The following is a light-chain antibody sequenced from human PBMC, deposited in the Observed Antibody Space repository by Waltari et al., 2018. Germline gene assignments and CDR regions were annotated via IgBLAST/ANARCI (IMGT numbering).Light chain of an antibody. V-gene: IGKV3-11*01. J-gene: IGKJ1*01. CDR3: QQRSNWPRT. CDR2: ATS. CDR1: QSVSNY. Sequence: EIVLTQSPATLSLSPWGRATLSCRARQSVSNYLAWYQQKPGQAPRLLIYATSNRATGIPPRFSGSGSGTDFTLTIGSLEPEDSAVYYCQQRSNWPRTFGQGTKVEIK.